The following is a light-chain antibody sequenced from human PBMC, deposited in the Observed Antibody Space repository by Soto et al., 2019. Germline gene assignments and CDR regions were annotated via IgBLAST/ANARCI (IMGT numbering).Light chain of an antibody. J-gene: IGLJ1*01. Sequence: QSALTQPPSASGSPGQSVAISCTGTSSDVGGYNYVSWYQQHPGKAPKLMIYEVNKRPSGVPDRFSGSKSGNTASLTISGLQAEDEADYYCCSYAGSYFYVFGPGTTVTVL. CDR2: EVN. CDR3: CSYAGSYFYV. CDR1: SSDVGGYNY. V-gene: IGLV2-8*01.